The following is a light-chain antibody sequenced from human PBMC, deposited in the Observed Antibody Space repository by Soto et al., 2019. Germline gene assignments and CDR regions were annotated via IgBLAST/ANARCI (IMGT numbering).Light chain of an antibody. Sequence: EIVLTQSPGTLSLFPGDRATLSCRASQSVSSSYLSWYQQKPGQAPRVLIYGASTRATGIPDRFSGSGSGTDFTLTISRLEPEEFAVYYCQQYGNSPWTFGQGTKVEIK. J-gene: IGKJ1*01. CDR2: GAS. CDR1: QSVSSSY. V-gene: IGKV3-20*01. CDR3: QQYGNSPWT.